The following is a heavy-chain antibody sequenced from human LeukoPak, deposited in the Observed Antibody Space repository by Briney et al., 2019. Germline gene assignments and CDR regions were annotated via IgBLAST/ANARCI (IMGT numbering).Heavy chain of an antibody. CDR1: GFTFSSYA. Sequence: GGSLRLSCAASGFTFSSYAMSWVRQAPGKGLEWVSAISGSGGSTYYADSVKGRFTISRDNSKNTLYLQMNSLRAEDTAVYYCAKGLRGVHYYYGMDVWGQGTTVTVSS. D-gene: IGHD3-10*01. CDR3: AKGLRGVHYYYGMDV. CDR2: ISGSGGST. V-gene: IGHV3-23*01. J-gene: IGHJ6*02.